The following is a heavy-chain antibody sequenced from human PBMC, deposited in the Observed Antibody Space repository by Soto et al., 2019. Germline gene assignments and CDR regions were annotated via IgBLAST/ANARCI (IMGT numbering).Heavy chain of an antibody. CDR1: GGSISSSSYY. Sequence: SETLSLTCTVSGGSISSSSYYWGWIRQPPGKGLEWIGSIYYSGSTYYNPSLKSRVTISVDTSKNQFSLKLSSVTAADTAVYYCARLGLGTTLFDYWSQGTLVTVSS. V-gene: IGHV4-39*01. CDR2: IYYSGST. J-gene: IGHJ4*02. CDR3: ARLGLGTTLFDY.